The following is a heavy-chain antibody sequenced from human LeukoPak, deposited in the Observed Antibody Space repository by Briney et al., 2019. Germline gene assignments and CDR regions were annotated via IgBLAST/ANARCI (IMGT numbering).Heavy chain of an antibody. Sequence: ASVKVSCRASGYTFTSYDINWVRQATGQGLEWMGWMNPNSGNTGYAQKFQGRVTMTRNTSISTAYMELSSLRSEDTAVYYCARDRGIQLWQFDYWGQGTLVTVSS. V-gene: IGHV1-8*01. CDR3: ARDRGIQLWQFDY. CDR2: MNPNSGNT. D-gene: IGHD5-18*01. CDR1: GYTFTSYD. J-gene: IGHJ4*02.